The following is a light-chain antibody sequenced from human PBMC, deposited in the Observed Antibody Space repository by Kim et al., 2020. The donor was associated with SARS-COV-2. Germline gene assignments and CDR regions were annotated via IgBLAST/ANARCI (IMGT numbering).Light chain of an antibody. CDR1: QGIRYW. V-gene: IGKV1-12*02. Sequence: ESVGDRVTITCRASQGIRYWLAWYQQKPGKAPKLLIYAASSLESGVPSRFSGSGSGTEFTLTISSVQPEDFATYYCQQSDYFPFNFGGGTKVDIK. J-gene: IGKJ4*01. CDR2: AAS. CDR3: QQSDYFPFN.